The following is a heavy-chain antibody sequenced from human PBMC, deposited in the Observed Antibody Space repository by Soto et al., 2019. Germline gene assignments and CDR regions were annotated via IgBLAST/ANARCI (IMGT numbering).Heavy chain of an antibody. CDR2: IWYDGSKK. CDR1: GFIFSSYD. J-gene: IGHJ4*02. V-gene: IGHV3-33*01. Sequence: QVQLVESGGGVVQPGRSLRLSCAASGFIFSSYDMHWVRQAPGKGLEWVAVIWYDGSKKYYADSVKGRFTISRDNSKNTLYLQMNSLRAEDTAVHYCARDPLVVVTRWGCYFDYWGQQTLVTVSS. CDR3: ARDPLVVVTRWGCYFDY. D-gene: IGHD3-22*01.